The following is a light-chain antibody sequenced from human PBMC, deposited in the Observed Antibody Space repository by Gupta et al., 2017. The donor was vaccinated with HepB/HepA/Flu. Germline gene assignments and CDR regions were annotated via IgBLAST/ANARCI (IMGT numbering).Light chain of an antibody. CDR2: GKN. V-gene: IGLV3-19*01. Sequence: SSELTQDPAVSVALGQTVWITCQGDSLRSYYASWYQQKPGQAPVLVIYGKNNRPSGIPDRFSGSSSGNTASLTITGAQAEDEADYYCNSRDSSGNHLYVFGTGTKVTVL. CDR1: SLRSYY. J-gene: IGLJ1*01. CDR3: NSRDSSGNHLYV.